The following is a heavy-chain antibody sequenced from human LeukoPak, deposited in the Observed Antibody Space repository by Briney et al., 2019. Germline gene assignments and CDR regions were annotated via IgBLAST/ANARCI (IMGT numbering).Heavy chain of an antibody. CDR3: ARELGSSWSYYFDY. D-gene: IGHD6-13*01. CDR1: GYTFSSYG. Sequence: GASVKVSCKASGYTFSSYGITWVRQAPGQRLEWMGWINAGNGNTKYSQEFQGRVTITRDTSASTAYMELSSLRSEDMAVYYCARELGSSWSYYFDYWGQGTLVTVSS. V-gene: IGHV1-3*03. J-gene: IGHJ4*02. CDR2: INAGNGNT.